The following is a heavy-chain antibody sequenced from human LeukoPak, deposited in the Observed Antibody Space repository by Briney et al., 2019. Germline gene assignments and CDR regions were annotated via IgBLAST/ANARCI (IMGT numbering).Heavy chain of an antibody. D-gene: IGHD3-16*02. CDR1: TFTFGTFA. V-gene: IGHV3-30*04. CDR3: AIGDGLGELSSSFNY. CDR2: ISYDGSNK. J-gene: IGHJ4*02. Sequence: PGGSLRLSCAASTFTFGTFAMHWVRQAPGKGLEWVAVISYDGSNKYYADSVKGRFTISRDSSKNTLYLQMNSLRAEDTAVYYCAIGDGLGELSSSFNYWGQGTLVTVSS.